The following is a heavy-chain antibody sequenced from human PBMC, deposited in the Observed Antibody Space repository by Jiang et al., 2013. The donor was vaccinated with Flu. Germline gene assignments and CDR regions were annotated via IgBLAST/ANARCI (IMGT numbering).Heavy chain of an antibody. CDR2: IIPILGIA. Sequence: QSGAEVKKPGSSVKVSCKASGGTFSSYAISWVRQAPGQGLEWMGRIIPILGIANYAQKFQDRVTITADKSTSTAYMELSSLRSEDTAVYYCARDPDGYNSPYFDYWGQGTLVTVSS. J-gene: IGHJ4*02. V-gene: IGHV1-69*04. D-gene: IGHD5-24*01. CDR3: ARDPDGYNSPYFDY. CDR1: GGTFSSYA.